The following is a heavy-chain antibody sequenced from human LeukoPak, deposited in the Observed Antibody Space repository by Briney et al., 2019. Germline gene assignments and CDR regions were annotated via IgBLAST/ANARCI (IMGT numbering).Heavy chain of an antibody. J-gene: IGHJ4*02. Sequence: ASIKVSCKVSGYNPPELSIPLVRKASGKGLGWMGGFYPEDGETIYAQKFQGRVTMTEDTSTDTAYMELSSLRSEDTAVYYCATAPPYCGGDCYSSFDYWGQGTLVTVSS. D-gene: IGHD2-21*02. CDR2: FYPEDGET. CDR3: ATAPPYCGGDCYSSFDY. CDR1: GYNPPELS. V-gene: IGHV1-24*01.